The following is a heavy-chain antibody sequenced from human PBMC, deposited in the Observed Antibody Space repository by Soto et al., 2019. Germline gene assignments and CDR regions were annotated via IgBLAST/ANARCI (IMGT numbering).Heavy chain of an antibody. D-gene: IGHD4-4*01. CDR1: GFIFRSYG. J-gene: IGHJ6*03. CDR2: ISYDGGNK. Sequence: GGSLRLSCAASGFIFRSYGMHWVRQAPGKGLEWVAVISYDGGNKYYADSVKGRFTIPRDNSKNTLYLQMNSLRAEDTAVYYCAKDREVTTSYYYYMDVWGKGTTVTVSS. CDR3: AKDREVTTSYYYYMDV. V-gene: IGHV3-30*18.